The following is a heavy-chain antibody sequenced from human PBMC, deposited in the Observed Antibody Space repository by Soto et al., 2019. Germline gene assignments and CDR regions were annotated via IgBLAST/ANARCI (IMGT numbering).Heavy chain of an antibody. J-gene: IGHJ6*03. CDR3: ASLKQSYYYYYMDV. CDR2: ISGSGGNT. Sequence: GGSLRLSCAASGFTFSSYAMSWVRQAPGKGLEWVSAISGSGGNTYFADSVKGRFTVSRDNSKNTLYLQMNSLRAEDTAVYYCASLKQSYYYYYMDVWGKGTTVTVSS. CDR1: GFTFSSYA. V-gene: IGHV3-23*01. D-gene: IGHD3-16*01.